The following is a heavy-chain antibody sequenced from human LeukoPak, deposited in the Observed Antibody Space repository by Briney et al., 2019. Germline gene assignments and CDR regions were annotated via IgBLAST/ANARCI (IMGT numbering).Heavy chain of an antibody. CDR1: GFTFSSYA. Sequence: PGGSLRLPCAASGFTFSSYAMHWVRQAPGKGLEYVSAISSNGGSTYYANSVKGRFTISRDNSKNTLYLQMGSLRAEDMAVYYCARDPGSGSYHYYFDCWGQGTLVTVSP. J-gene: IGHJ4*02. CDR3: ARDPGSGSYHYYFDC. D-gene: IGHD1-26*01. CDR2: ISSNGGST. V-gene: IGHV3-64*01.